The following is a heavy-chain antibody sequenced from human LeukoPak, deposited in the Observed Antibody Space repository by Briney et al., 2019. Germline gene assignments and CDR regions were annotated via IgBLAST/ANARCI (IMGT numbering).Heavy chain of an antibody. CDR3: ARDSPYYYYGMDV. J-gene: IGHJ6*02. CDR1: GFTVSSNY. CDR2: IYSGGST. Sequence: GGSVRLSCAGSGFTVSSNYMSWVRQAPGKGLEWVSVIYSGGSTYYADSVKGRFTISRDNSKNTLYLQMNSLRAEDTAVYYCARDSPYYYYGMDVWGQGTTVTVSS. V-gene: IGHV3-53*01.